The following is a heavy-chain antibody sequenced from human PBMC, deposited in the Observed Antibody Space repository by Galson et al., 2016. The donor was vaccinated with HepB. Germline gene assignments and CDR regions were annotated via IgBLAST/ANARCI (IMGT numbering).Heavy chain of an antibody. D-gene: IGHD3-10*01. CDR3: AKDKKRISSRGWRSNSGMDV. Sequence: SLRLSCAASGFTFDDYAMHWVRQAPGKGLEWVSLITWDGGDSYYADSVKGRFTISRDNHKNSLYLQMNSLRGEDTGLYYCAKDKKRISSRGWRSNSGMDVWGQGTTVTVSS. V-gene: IGHV3-43D*03. J-gene: IGHJ6*02. CDR1: GFTFDDYA. CDR2: ITWDGGDS.